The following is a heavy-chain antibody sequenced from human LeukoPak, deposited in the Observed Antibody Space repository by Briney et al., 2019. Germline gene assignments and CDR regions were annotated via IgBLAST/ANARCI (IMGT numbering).Heavy chain of an antibody. V-gene: IGHV3-21*01. CDR1: GFTFSSYS. J-gene: IGHJ4*02. CDR2: ISSSGSYI. D-gene: IGHD3-22*01. CDR3: ARDGGYYRPIYFDY. Sequence: GGSLRLSCAASGFTFSSYSMNWVRQAPGKGLEWVSSISSSGSYIYYADSVKGRFTISRDNAKNSLYLQMNSLRAEDTAVYYCARDGGYYRPIYFDYWGQGTLVTVSS.